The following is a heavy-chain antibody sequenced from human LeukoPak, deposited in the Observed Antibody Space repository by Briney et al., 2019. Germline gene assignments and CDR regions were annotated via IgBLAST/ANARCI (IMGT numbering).Heavy chain of an antibody. D-gene: IGHD4-17*01. Sequence: GGSLRLSCAASGFTFSSYAMSWVRQAPGKGLEWVSAISGSGGSTYYADSVKGRFTISRDNSKNSLYLQMNSLRAEDTAVYYCVKDQTTTLIHYYYGMDVWGQGATVTVSS. CDR1: GFTFSSYA. J-gene: IGHJ6*02. CDR3: VKDQTTTLIHYYYGMDV. CDR2: ISGSGGST. V-gene: IGHV3-23*01.